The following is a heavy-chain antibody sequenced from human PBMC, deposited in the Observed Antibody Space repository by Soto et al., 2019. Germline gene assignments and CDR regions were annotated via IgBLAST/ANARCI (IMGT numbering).Heavy chain of an antibody. V-gene: IGHV1-69*06. Sequence: QVQLLQSGAEVKKPGSSMNVSCKTLGGTFSSHAVNWLRQAPGHRFEWIGGIIPLFGATNFAQKFQGRVTINADKSTSTVYMALSSLRLEDTALYYCARVAKVGSGWFDPWGQGTLVTVSS. D-gene: IGHD1-26*01. CDR2: IIPLFGAT. CDR1: GGTFSSHA. CDR3: ARVAKVGSGWFDP. J-gene: IGHJ5*02.